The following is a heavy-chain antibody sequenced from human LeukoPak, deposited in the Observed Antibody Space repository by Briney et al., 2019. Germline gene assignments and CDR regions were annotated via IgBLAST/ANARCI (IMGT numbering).Heavy chain of an antibody. CDR2: IYHSGST. J-gene: IGHJ6*03. CDR1: GYSISSGYY. Sequence: SETLSLTCNVSGYSISSGYYWGWIRQPPGKGLQWIGTIYHSGSTYYNPSLKSRVTISVDTSKNQFSLKVNSVTAADTAVYYCARSFEGRYYYDSSGYSYYYYYMDVWGKGTTVTISS. D-gene: IGHD3-22*01. CDR3: ARSFEGRYYYDSSGYSYYYYYMDV. V-gene: IGHV4-38-2*02.